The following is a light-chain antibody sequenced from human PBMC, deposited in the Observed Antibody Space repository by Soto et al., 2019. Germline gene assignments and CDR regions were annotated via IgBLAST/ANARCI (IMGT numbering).Light chain of an antibody. CDR2: DVS. Sequence: QSALTQPASVSGSPGRSITISCTGTSSDVGGYNYVSWYQQHPGKAPKLMIYDVSNRPSGVSNRFSGSKSGNTASLTISGLQAEDEADYYCSSYTSSSIYVVFGGGTKVTVL. V-gene: IGLV2-14*01. CDR3: SSYTSSSIYVV. CDR1: SSDVGGYNY. J-gene: IGLJ2*01.